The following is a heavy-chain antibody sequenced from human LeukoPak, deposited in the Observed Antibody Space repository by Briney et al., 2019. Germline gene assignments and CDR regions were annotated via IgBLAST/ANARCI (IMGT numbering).Heavy chain of an antibody. CDR3: ARGTTLFDY. CDR2: IYYSGST. Sequence: SETLSLTCTVSGGSISSHYWSWIRQPPGKGLEWIGYIYYSGSTNYNPSLKSRVTISVATSKNQFSLKLSSVTAADTAVYYCARGTTLFDYWGQGTLVTVSS. J-gene: IGHJ4*02. V-gene: IGHV4-59*11. D-gene: IGHD4-11*01. CDR1: GGSISSHY.